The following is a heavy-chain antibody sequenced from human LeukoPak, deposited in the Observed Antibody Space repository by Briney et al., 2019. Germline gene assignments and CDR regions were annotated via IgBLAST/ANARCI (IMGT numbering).Heavy chain of an antibody. J-gene: IGHJ4*02. CDR1: GGSISSYY. CDR3: ARSAGSGSYYPHIFDY. V-gene: IGHV4-59*08. D-gene: IGHD3-10*01. CDR2: IYYSGST. Sequence: TSETLSLTCTVSGGSISSYYWSWIRQPPGKGLEWIGYIYYSGSTNYNPSLKSRVTISVDTSKNQFSLKLSSVTAADTAVYCCARSAGSGSYYPHIFDYWGQGTLVTVSS.